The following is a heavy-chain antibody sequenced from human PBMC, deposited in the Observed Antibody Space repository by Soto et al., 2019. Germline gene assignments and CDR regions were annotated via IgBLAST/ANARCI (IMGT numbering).Heavy chain of an antibody. CDR2: ISAYNGNT. D-gene: IGHD2-15*01. V-gene: IGHV1-18*01. CDR3: ARELLQTNYYYYGMDV. J-gene: IGHJ6*02. Sequence: ASVKVSCKASGYTFTSYDINWVRQATGQGLEWKGWISAYNGNTNYAQKLQGRVTMTTDTSTSTAYMELRSLRSDDTAVYYCARELLQTNYYYYGMDVWGQGTTVTVSS. CDR1: GYTFTSYD.